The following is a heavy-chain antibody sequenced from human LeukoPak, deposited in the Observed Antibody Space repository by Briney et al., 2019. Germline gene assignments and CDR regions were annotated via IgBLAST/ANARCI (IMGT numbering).Heavy chain of an antibody. Sequence: GGSLRLSCAASGLTFHNTWMHWIRQAPGEGLVWVSRIKGDGITTTYADSVKGRFTISRDNAKNTLYLQMNSLRAEDTAVYYCARVRMVRGVTVSYYFDYWGQGTLVTVSS. CDR1: GLTFHNTW. J-gene: IGHJ4*02. V-gene: IGHV3-74*01. D-gene: IGHD3-10*01. CDR2: IKGDGITT. CDR3: ARVRMVRGVTVSYYFDY.